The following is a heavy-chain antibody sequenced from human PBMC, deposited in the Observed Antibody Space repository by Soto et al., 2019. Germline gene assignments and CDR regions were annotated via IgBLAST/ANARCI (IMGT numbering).Heavy chain of an antibody. Sequence: GGSLSLSCTASGFTFSRHAMTWVRQAPGKGLEWGSGVSDSGGSIYYADSVKGRVTISRDNSMNTLYLQMNTLRAADTAIYYCAKVSNSYYAEFFDLWGQGTLVTVSS. CDR1: GFTFSRHA. CDR2: VSDSGGSI. V-gene: IGHV3-23*01. D-gene: IGHD2-2*01. J-gene: IGHJ4*01. CDR3: AKVSNSYYAEFFDL.